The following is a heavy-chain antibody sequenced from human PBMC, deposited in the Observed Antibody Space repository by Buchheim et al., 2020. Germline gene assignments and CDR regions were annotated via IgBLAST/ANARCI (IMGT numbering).Heavy chain of an antibody. V-gene: IGHV1-8*01. CDR3: ARGRGFYFPFY. CDR1: GYSFTSFV. Sequence: QVRLVQSGAEVKKPGASVKVSCKASGYSFTSFVINWVRQATGQGLEWMGGINTATGDTAYAQKFQGRVTLTRDTSITTAYLELGALTSADTAVYYCARGRGFYFPFYWGQGTL. CDR2: INTATGDT. J-gene: IGHJ4*02. D-gene: IGHD2/OR15-2a*01.